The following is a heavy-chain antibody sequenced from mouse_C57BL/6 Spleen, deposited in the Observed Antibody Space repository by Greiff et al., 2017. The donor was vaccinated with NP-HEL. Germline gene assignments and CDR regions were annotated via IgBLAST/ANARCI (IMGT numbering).Heavy chain of an antibody. V-gene: IGHV1-39*01. Sequence: EVKLQESGPELVKPGASVKISCKASGYSFTDYNMNWVKQSTGKSLEWIGVINPNYGTTSYNQKFKGKATLTVDQSSSTAYMQLNSLTSEDSAVYYCSSHYGSSYPFAYWGQGTLVTVSA. CDR3: SSHYGSSYPFAY. D-gene: IGHD1-1*01. J-gene: IGHJ3*01. CDR2: INPNYGTT. CDR1: GYSFTDYN.